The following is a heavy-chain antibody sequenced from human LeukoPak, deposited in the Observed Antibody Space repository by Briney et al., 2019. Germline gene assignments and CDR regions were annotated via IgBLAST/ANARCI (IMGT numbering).Heavy chain of an antibody. CDR3: ARSAYWRESYYFDY. J-gene: IGHJ4*02. Sequence: KNGESLQISCKGSGYSFTSYWIGWVRQLPGKGLEWMGIIYPGDSDTRYSPSFQGQVTISADKSISTAYLQWSSLKASDTAMYYCARSAYWRESYYFDYWGQGTLVTVSS. CDR2: IYPGDSDT. V-gene: IGHV5-51*01. D-gene: IGHD2-8*02. CDR1: GYSFTSYW.